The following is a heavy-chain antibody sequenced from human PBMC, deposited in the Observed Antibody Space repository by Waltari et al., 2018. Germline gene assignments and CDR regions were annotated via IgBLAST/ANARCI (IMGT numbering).Heavy chain of an antibody. J-gene: IGHJ2*01. CDR1: GGSISRLHYH. V-gene: IGHV4-39*01. CDR2: IYYGGNT. D-gene: IGHD5-12*01. Sequence: QLQLQESGPGLVKPSETLSLTCTVSGGSISRLHYHWGWIRQPPGKGLEWIGSIYYGGNTYYNPSLQSRVTISVDTSKNQFSLSLSSVTAADTAVYYCARPVGGYSGYDSWFFDLWGRGTLVTVSS. CDR3: ARPVGGYSGYDSWFFDL.